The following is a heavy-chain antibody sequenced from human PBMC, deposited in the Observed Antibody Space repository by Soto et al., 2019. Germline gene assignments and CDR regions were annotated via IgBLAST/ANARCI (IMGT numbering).Heavy chain of an antibody. CDR1: GFTFSSYA. Sequence: GESLKISCAASGFTFSSYAISWVRQAPGKGLEWVSAISGSGGRTYYADSVKGRFTISRDNSKNTVYLQMNSLRAEDTAVYYCAKDRLASTDYYYYMDVWGKGTTVTVSS. D-gene: IGHD4-17*01. J-gene: IGHJ6*03. V-gene: IGHV3-23*01. CDR2: ISGSGGRT. CDR3: AKDRLASTDYYYYMDV.